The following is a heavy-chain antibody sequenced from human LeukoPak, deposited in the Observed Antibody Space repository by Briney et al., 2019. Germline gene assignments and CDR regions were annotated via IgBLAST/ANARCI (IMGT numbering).Heavy chain of an antibody. Sequence: ASVKVSCKASGYTFTSYSMNWVRQAPGQGPECMGIINPSDASTTYAQKFQGRVTMTRDMSTSTVYMELSSLRSEDTAVYYCARLARYSWSPISPLYYYYYMDVWGKGTTVTVSS. J-gene: IGHJ6*03. CDR3: ARLARYSWSPISPLYYYYYMDV. V-gene: IGHV1-46*01. CDR1: GYTFTSYS. D-gene: IGHD1-26*01. CDR2: INPSDAST.